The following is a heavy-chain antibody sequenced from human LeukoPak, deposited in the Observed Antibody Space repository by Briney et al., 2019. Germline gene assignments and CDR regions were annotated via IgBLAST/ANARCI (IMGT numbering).Heavy chain of an antibody. CDR1: GFTFSSYS. V-gene: IGHV3-21*01. D-gene: IGHD2-2*02. CDR3: ARDPIPAAIQGAPNWFDP. Sequence: PGGSLRLSCAASGFTFSSYSMNWVRQAPGKGLEWVSSISSSSSYIYYADSVKGRFTISRDNAKNSLYLQMNSLRAEDTAVYYCARDPIPAAIQGAPNWFDPWGQGTLVTVSS. CDR2: ISSSSSYI. J-gene: IGHJ5*02.